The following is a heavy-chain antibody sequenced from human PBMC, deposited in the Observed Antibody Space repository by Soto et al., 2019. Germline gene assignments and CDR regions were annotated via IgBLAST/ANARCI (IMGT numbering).Heavy chain of an antibody. V-gene: IGHV4-59*01. D-gene: IGHD3-16*01. J-gene: IGHJ5*02. CDR2: VYYSGST. CDR3: ARNIHDYNLRTWFDP. CDR1: GGSIANYY. Sequence: PXATLSLTCSVSGGSIANYYWSWIRQPPGKGLEWIGYVYYSGSTNYNPSLKSRVTMSVDTSRNLFSLKLTSVTAADTAMYYCARNIHDYNLRTWFDPWGQGTLVTVSS.